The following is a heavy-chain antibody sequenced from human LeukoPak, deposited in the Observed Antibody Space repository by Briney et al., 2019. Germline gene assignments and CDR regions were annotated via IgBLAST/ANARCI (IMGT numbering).Heavy chain of an antibody. J-gene: IGHJ4*02. D-gene: IGHD5-18*01. Sequence: GGSLRLSCAASEFTFSTYAMNWVRQAPGKGLEWVSAISGSGGSTYYADSVKGRFTISRDNSKNTLYLQMNSLRAEDTAVYYCAKVAGYSYVGVYYFDYWGQGTLVTVSS. V-gene: IGHV3-23*01. CDR2: ISGSGGST. CDR3: AKVAGYSYVGVYYFDY. CDR1: EFTFSTYA.